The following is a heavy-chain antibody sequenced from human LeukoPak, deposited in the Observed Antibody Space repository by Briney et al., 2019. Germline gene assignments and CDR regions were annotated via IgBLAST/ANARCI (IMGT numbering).Heavy chain of an antibody. CDR2: ISHSGGT. D-gene: IGHD3-16*02. CDR3: ARLDDYVWGSYRSSYFDY. V-gene: IGHV4-34*01. J-gene: IGHJ4*02. Sequence: PSETLSLTCAVYGGSFSGYHWSWIRQPPGKGLEWIGEISHSGGTNYNPSLKSRVTISVDTSKNQFSLKLSSVTAADTAVYYCARLDDYVWGSYRSSYFDYWGQGTLVTV. CDR1: GGSFSGYH.